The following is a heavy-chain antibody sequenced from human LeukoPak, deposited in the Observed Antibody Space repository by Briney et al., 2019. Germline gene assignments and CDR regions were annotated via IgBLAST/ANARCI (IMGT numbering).Heavy chain of an antibody. D-gene: IGHD6-19*01. V-gene: IGHV3-7*03. CDR1: GFTFSSYW. Sequence: GGSLRLSCAASGFTFSSYWMSRVRQAPGKGLEWVANIKQDGSEKYYVDSVKGRFTISRDNAKNSLYLQMNSLRAEDTAVYYCARDLRIAVADNKNNWFDPWGQGTLVTVSS. CDR3: ARDLRIAVADNKNNWFDP. CDR2: IKQDGSEK. J-gene: IGHJ5*02.